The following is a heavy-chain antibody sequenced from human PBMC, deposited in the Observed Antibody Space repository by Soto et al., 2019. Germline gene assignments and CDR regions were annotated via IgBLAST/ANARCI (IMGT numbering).Heavy chain of an antibody. CDR3: ARADPDASVGY. Sequence: SETLSLTCTVSGGSMSSHYWTWLRQSPGKGLEWIGYISYSGSTYYNPSLKSRVSISADTSKNQFSLRMNSMIAADTAVYYCARADPDASVGYWGQGTLVTVS. V-gene: IGHV4-59*11. J-gene: IGHJ4*02. CDR2: ISYSGST. CDR1: GGSMSSHY.